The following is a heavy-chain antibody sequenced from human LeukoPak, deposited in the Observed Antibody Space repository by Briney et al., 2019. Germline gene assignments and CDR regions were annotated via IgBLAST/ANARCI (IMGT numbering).Heavy chain of an antibody. CDR3: ASAVVVITTGPFDY. J-gene: IGHJ4*02. Sequence: SVKVSCKASGSTFSSYAISWVRQAPGQGLEWMGGIIPIFGTANYAQKFQGRVTITADKSTSTAYMELSSLRSEDTAVYYCASAVVVITTGPFDYWGQGTLVTVSS. D-gene: IGHD3-22*01. CDR2: IIPIFGTA. V-gene: IGHV1-69*06. CDR1: GSTFSSYA.